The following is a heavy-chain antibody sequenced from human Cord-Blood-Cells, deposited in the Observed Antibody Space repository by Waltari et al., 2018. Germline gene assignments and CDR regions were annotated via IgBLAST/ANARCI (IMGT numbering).Heavy chain of an antibody. CDR1: GFTFRSFA. D-gene: IGHD2-8*01. CDR3: ARAAGVSYFDY. V-gene: IGHV3-30*04. J-gene: IGHJ4*02. CDR2: ISYDGSNQ. Sequence: QVQLVESGGGVVQPGRALSLSCAASGFTFRSFAMPWVRQAPGKGLEWVAVISYDGSNQYYAESVKGRLTIARDNSKNTLYLRMSSLRAEDTAVYYWARAAGVSYFDYWGQGTLLTVSS.